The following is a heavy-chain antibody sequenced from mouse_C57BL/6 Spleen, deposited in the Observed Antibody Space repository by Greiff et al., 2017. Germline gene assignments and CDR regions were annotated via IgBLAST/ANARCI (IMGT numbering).Heavy chain of an antibody. V-gene: IGHV7-3*01. CDR2: IRNKANGYTT. J-gene: IGHJ4*01. Sequence: EVKLMESGGGLVQPGGSLSLSCAASGFTFTDYYMSWVLQPPGKALEWLGFIRNKANGYTTEYSASVKGRFTISRDNSQSILYLQMNALRAEDSATYYCASSSHLDYWGQGTSVTVSS. CDR3: ASSSHLDY. CDR1: GFTFTDYY.